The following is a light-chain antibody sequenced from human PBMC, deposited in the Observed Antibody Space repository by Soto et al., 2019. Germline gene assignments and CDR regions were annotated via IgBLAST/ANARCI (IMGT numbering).Light chain of an antibody. CDR2: GAS. V-gene: IGKV3-15*01. CDR3: QQYNSYSLIT. CDR1: QSVLTN. J-gene: IGKJ5*01. Sequence: EIVVTQSPAILSVSPGERFTLSCISSQSVLTNLAWYQQKLGQAPRLLIYGASTRATGVPARFSGSGSGTEFTLTISSLQPDDFATYYCQQYNSYSLITFGQGTRLEI.